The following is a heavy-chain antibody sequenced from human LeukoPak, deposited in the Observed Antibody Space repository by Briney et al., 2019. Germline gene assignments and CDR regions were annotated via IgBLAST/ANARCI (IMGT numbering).Heavy chain of an antibody. V-gene: IGHV1-8*01. D-gene: IGHD3-16*01. J-gene: IGHJ4*02. CDR1: GYTFTSYD. Sequence: GASVKVSCKASGYTFTSYDINWVRQATGQGLEWMGWMNPNSGNTGYAQKFQGRVTMTRNTSISTAYVELSSLRSEDTAVYYCARFGRRLDPRGFDYWGQGTLVTVSS. CDR2: MNPNSGNT. CDR3: ARFGRRLDPRGFDY.